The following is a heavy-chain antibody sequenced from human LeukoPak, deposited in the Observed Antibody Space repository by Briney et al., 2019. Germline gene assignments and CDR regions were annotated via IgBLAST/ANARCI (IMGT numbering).Heavy chain of an antibody. CDR3: AREDGPGVIWVGGPGGRKTYLDY. CDR1: GGSISSSSYY. J-gene: IGHJ4*02. D-gene: IGHD3-16*02. V-gene: IGHV4-39*07. CDR2: INHSGST. Sequence: SETLSLTCTVSGGSISSSSYYWSWIRQPPGKGLEWIGEINHSGSTNYNPSLKSRVTISVDTSKNQFSLKLSSVTAADTAVYYCAREDGPGVIWVGGPGGRKTYLDYWGQGTLVTVSS.